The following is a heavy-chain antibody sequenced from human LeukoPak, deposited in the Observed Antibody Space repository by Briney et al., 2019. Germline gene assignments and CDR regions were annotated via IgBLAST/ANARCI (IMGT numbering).Heavy chain of an antibody. J-gene: IGHJ4*02. CDR1: GDSISSSSYY. D-gene: IGHD6-13*01. CDR2: IYYSGST. Sequence: PSETLSLTCTVSGDSISSSSYYWGWIRQPPGKGLEWIGTIYYSGSTYYNPSLKSRVTISVDTSKNHFSLRLNSVTAADTAVYYCAREPAYSSSWYYFDYWGQGTLVTVSS. CDR3: AREPAYSSSWYYFDY. V-gene: IGHV4-39*07.